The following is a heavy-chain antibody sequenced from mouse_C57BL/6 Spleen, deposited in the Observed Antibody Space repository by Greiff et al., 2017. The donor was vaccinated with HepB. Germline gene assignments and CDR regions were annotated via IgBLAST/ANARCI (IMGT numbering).Heavy chain of an antibody. Sequence: VKLVESGPGLVQPSQSLSITCTVSGFSLTSYGVHWVRQSPGKGLEGLGVIWSGGTTDYNAAFISRLSISKDNSKNQVFFKMNSLQADDTAIYYWARMCYDGYYGYYAMDYWAQGTSVTVSS. J-gene: IGHJ4*01. CDR1: GFSLTSYG. V-gene: IGHV2-2*01. CDR2: IWSGGTT. D-gene: IGHD2-3*01. CDR3: ARMCYDGYYGYYAMDY.